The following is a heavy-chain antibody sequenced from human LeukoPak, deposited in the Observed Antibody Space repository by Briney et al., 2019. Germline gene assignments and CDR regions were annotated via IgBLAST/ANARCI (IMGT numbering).Heavy chain of an antibody. Sequence: GGSLRLSCAASGFTFSSYNMNWVRQAPGKGLEWVSSISSSSAYIYYADSVKGRFTISRDNAKNSVYLQMNSLRAEDTGVYYCAGAGTNDYWGQGTLVTVSS. V-gene: IGHV3-21*01. CDR3: AGAGTNDY. D-gene: IGHD6-13*01. J-gene: IGHJ4*02. CDR1: GFTFSSYN. CDR2: ISSSSAYI.